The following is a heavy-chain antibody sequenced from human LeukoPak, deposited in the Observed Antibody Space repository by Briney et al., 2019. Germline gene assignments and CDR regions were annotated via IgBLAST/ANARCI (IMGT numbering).Heavy chain of an antibody. CDR3: ARDRGYGYGFFDY. CDR1: GFTVRSIY. J-gene: IGHJ4*02. D-gene: IGHD5-18*01. Sequence: GGSLRLSCAASGFTVRSIYMTWVRQAPGKGLEWVSSFYSGGSSYYADSVKGRFILSRDSSTDTLYLQMNSLRVEDTAVYFCARDRGYGYGFFDYWGQGTLVTVSS. V-gene: IGHV3-53*01. CDR2: FYSGGSS.